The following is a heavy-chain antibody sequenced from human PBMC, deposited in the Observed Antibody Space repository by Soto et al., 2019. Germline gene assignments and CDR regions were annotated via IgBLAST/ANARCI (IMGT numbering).Heavy chain of an antibody. CDR1: GGSVSSGSYY. J-gene: IGHJ5*02. CDR2: IYYSGST. CDR3: ARAVAPYFGTWFDP. Sequence: SETLSLTCTVSGGSVSSGSYYWSWIRQPPGKGLEWIGYIYYSGSTNYNPSLKSRVTISVDTSKNQFSLKLSSVTAADTAVYYCARAVAPYFGTWFDPWGQGTLVTVSS. V-gene: IGHV4-61*01. D-gene: IGHD3-10*01.